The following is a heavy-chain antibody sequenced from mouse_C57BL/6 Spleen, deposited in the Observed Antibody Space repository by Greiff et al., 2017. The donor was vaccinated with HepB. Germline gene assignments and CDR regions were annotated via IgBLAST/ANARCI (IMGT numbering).Heavy chain of an antibody. CDR3: ARPHYDYAFDD. D-gene: IGHD2-4*01. J-gene: IGHJ2*01. Sequence: EVMLVESGGGLVKPGGSLKLSCAASGFTFSDYGMHWVRQAPEKGLEWVAYISSGSSTIYYADTVKGRFTISRDNAKNTLYLQMSSLKSEDTAMYYCARPHYDYAFDDWGQGTTLTVSA. V-gene: IGHV5-17*03. CDR2: ISSGSSTI. CDR1: GFTFSDYG.